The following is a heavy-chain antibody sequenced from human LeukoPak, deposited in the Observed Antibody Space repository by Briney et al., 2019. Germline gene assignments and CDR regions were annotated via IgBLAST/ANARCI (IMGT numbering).Heavy chain of an antibody. CDR3: ARESFPVYDSSGYPEAFDI. CDR1: GFTFSSYS. V-gene: IGHV3-48*02. D-gene: IGHD3-22*01. CDR2: ISSSSSTI. J-gene: IGHJ3*02. Sequence: GGSLRLSCAASGFTFSSYSMNWVRQAPGKGLEWVSYISSSSSTIYYADSAKGRFTISRDNAKNSLYLQMNSLRDEDTAVYYCARESFPVYDSSGYPEAFDIWGQGTMVTVSS.